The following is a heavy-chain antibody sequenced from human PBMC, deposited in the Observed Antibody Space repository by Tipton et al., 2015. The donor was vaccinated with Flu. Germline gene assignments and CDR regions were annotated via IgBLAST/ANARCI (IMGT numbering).Heavy chain of an antibody. V-gene: IGHV3-23*01. D-gene: IGHD3-22*01. J-gene: IGHJ4*02. Sequence: SLRLSCAASGFTFSSYAMSWVRQAPGKGLEWVSAISGSGGSTYYADSVKGRFTISRDNSKNTLYLQMNSLRAEDTAVYYCAKDLTMIVVVRGMGYFDYWGQGTLVTVSS. CDR3: AKDLTMIVVVRGMGYFDY. CDR1: GFTFSSYA. CDR2: ISGSGGST.